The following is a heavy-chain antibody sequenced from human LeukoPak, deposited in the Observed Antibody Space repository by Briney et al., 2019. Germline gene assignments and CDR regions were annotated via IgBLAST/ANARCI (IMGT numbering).Heavy chain of an antibody. CDR1: GFTFSSYA. D-gene: IGHD1-26*01. Sequence: PGGSLRLSCAASGFTFSSYAMSWVRQAPGKGLEWVSAISGSGGSTYYADSVKGRFTISRDNSKNTLYLQMNSLRAEDTAVYYCAKDLSGIVGPRAPAFDIWGQGTMVTVSS. J-gene: IGHJ3*02. V-gene: IGHV3-23*01. CDR2: ISGSGGST. CDR3: AKDLSGIVGPRAPAFDI.